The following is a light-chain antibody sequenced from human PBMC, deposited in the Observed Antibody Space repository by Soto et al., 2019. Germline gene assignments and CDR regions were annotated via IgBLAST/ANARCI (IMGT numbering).Light chain of an antibody. Sequence: IVMTQSPDSLSVSPGERATLSCRASQSISSNLAWYQQKPGQAPRLLFYGASTRATAIPARFSGSGSGTEFMLTISSLQSEDFAVYYCQQYNSRPLTFGGGNKVEVK. J-gene: IGKJ4*01. CDR2: GAS. V-gene: IGKV3-15*01. CDR1: QSISSN. CDR3: QQYNSRPLT.